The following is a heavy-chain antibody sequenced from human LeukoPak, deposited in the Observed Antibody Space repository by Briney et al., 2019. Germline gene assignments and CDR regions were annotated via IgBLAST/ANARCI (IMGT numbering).Heavy chain of an antibody. J-gene: IGHJ3*02. CDR3: ARGALRWLDAFDI. CDR2: IIPIFGTA. D-gene: IGHD5-24*01. V-gene: IGHV1-69*05. CDR1: GGTFSSYA. Sequence: ASVKVSCKASGGTFSSYAISWVRQAPGQGLEWMGGIIPIFGTANYAQKFQGRVTITTDESTSTAYMELSSLRSEDTAVYYCARGALRWLDAFDIWGQGTMVTVSS.